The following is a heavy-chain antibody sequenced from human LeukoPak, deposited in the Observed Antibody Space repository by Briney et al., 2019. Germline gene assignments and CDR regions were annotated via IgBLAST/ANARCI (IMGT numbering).Heavy chain of an antibody. D-gene: IGHD6-13*01. Sequence: GGSLRLSCAASGFTLSSYWMSWVRQAPGKGLEWVANIKQDGSEKYYVDSVKGRFTISRDNDKNSLYLQMNSLRAEDTAVYYCARVAEAAAFDSWGQGNLVTVSS. V-gene: IGHV3-7*01. J-gene: IGHJ4*02. CDR1: GFTLSSYW. CDR2: IKQDGSEK. CDR3: ARVAEAAAFDS.